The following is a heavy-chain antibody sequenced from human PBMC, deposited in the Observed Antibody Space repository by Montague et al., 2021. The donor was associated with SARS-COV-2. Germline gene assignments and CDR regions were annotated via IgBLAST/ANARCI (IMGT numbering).Heavy chain of an antibody. D-gene: IGHD3-22*01. CDR2: INHSGST. J-gene: IGHJ4*02. Sequence: SETLSLTCAVYGGSFSGYYWSWIRQPPGKGLEWIGDINHSGSTNYNPSLKSRVSISVDTSKNQFSLKLSSVTAADTAVYYCARAIVDATMMVVVMTGVEHYFDFWGQGTLVTVSS. CDR3: ARAIVDATMMVVVMTGVEHYFDF. CDR1: GGSFSGYY. V-gene: IGHV4-34*01.